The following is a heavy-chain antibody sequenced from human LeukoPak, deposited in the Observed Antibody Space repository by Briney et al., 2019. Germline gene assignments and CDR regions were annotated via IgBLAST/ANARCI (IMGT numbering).Heavy chain of an antibody. Sequence: ASVKVSCKAFGYTFTSNYMHWVRQAPGQGPEWMGVISPSGGSTTYAQKFQGRVTLTRDMSTSTAYMELRSLTFDDTAVYYCARGSSWVGGYYNYMDVWGTGTTVTVSS. CDR3: ARGSSWVGGYYNYMDV. D-gene: IGHD6-13*01. CDR2: ISPSGGST. CDR1: GYTFTSNY. J-gene: IGHJ6*03. V-gene: IGHV1-46*01.